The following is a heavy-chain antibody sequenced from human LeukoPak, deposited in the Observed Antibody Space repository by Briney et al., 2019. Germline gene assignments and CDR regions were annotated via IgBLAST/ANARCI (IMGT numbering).Heavy chain of an antibody. D-gene: IGHD4-17*01. CDR2: ISSSSSTI. J-gene: IGHJ6*03. CDR3: ARQTTRYKDV. CDR1: GFISSSWS. V-gene: IGHV3-48*01. Sequence: GGSLRLSCSASGFISSSWSVNWVRQAPGKGLEWVSYISSSSSTIYYADSVKGRFTISRDNAKNSLYLQMNSLRAEDTAVYYCARQTTRYKDVWGKGTTVTVSS.